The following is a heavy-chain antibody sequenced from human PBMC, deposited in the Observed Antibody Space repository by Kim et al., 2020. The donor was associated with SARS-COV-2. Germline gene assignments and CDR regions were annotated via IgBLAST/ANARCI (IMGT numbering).Heavy chain of an antibody. CDR1: GFTFSSYD. D-gene: IGHD3-10*01. Sequence: GGSLRLSCAASGFTFSSYDMHWVRQATGKGLEWVSAIGTAGDTYYPGSAKGRFTISSENAKNSSHLQLNSLRAGDTAAYYCARAYYGAGRYYNGYYYYG. V-gene: IGHV3-13*01. J-gene: IGHJ6*01. CDR3: ARAYYGAGRYYNGYYYYG. CDR2: IGTAGDT.